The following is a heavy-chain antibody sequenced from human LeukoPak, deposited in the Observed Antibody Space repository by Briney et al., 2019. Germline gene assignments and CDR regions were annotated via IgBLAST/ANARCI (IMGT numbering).Heavy chain of an antibody. CDR1: GFTFSSYA. J-gene: IGHJ4*02. CDR2: ISGSGGST. D-gene: IGHD3-22*01. Sequence: GGSLRLSCAASGFTFSSYAMSWVRQAPGKGLEWVSAISGSGGSTYYADSVKGRFTISRDNSKNTLYLQMNSLRAEDTAVYYCAKDPARYYYDSSGYYSTGPYYFDYWGQGTLVTVSS. V-gene: IGHV3-23*01. CDR3: AKDPARYYYDSSGYYSTGPYYFDY.